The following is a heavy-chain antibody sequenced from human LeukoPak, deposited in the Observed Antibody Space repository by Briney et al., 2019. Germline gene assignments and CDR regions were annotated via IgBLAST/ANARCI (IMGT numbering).Heavy chain of an antibody. D-gene: IGHD6-19*01. CDR3: ARLAVAFDY. CDR2: ISSSGSTI. CDR1: GFTFSSYE. V-gene: IGHV3-48*03. J-gene: IGHJ4*02. Sequence: PGGSLRLSCAASGFTFSSYEMNWVRQAPGKGLEWVSYISSSGSTIYDADSVKGRFTISRDNAKNSLYLQMNSLRAEDTAVYYCARLAVAFDYWGQGTLVTVSS.